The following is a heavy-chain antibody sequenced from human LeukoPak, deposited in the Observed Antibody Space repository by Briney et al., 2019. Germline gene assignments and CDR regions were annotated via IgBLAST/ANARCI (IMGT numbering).Heavy chain of an antibody. CDR2: IYHTGNT. D-gene: IGHD4-23*01. CDR3: ASYDGGNSGGYFDC. J-gene: IGHJ4*02. Sequence: PSETLSLTCSVSGGSLSRYYWTWIRQSPGKGLEWIGCIYHTGNTNYNPSLKSRVTISIDTSKNQFSLNLRSVTAADTAVYYCASYDGGNSGGYFDCWGQGTLVTVSS. CDR1: GGSLSRYY. V-gene: IGHV4-59*01.